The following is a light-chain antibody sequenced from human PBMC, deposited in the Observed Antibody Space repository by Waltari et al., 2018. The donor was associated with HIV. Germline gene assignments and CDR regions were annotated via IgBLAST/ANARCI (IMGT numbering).Light chain of an antibody. CDR3: GSFSTISTLI. CDR1: TSDLGDYNY. V-gene: IGLV2-14*01. Sequence: QSALTQPASVSASPGQSITISCTGSTSDLGDYNYVSWYQQGPGKAPKLIIYEVSNPPSGVSNRFSGSKSGNTASLTISGLQPEDEADYFCGSFSTISTLIFGGGTKVTVL. J-gene: IGLJ2*01. CDR2: EVS.